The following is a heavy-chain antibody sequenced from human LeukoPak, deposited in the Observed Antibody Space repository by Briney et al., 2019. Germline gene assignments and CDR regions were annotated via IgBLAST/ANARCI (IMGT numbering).Heavy chain of an antibody. Sequence: PGGSLRLSCAASGFTLSSYAMTWVRQAPVKGLEWLSVVTDTGGNTYHADSVKGRFTISRDNSKNTVYLEMNSLRVEDTAVYYCAKGTVRSCSGPSCYPLDSWGQGALVTVSS. CDR1: GFTLSSYA. CDR2: VTDTGGNT. J-gene: IGHJ4*02. V-gene: IGHV3-23*01. D-gene: IGHD2-15*01. CDR3: AKGTVRSCSGPSCYPLDS.